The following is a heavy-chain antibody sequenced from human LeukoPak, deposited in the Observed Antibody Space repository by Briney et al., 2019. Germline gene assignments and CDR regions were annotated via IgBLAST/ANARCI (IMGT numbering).Heavy chain of an antibody. Sequence: GGSLRLSCAASGFIFNSYAMNWIRQAPGKGLEWVSYISRTNSIYYSDSVRGRFNISRDNAKNSLYLQMNSLRDEDTAVYYCARDHDWGFDYWGEGILVAVSS. J-gene: IGHJ4*02. D-gene: IGHD2-21*01. V-gene: IGHV3-48*02. CDR3: ARDHDWGFDY. CDR1: GFIFNSYA. CDR2: ISRTNSI.